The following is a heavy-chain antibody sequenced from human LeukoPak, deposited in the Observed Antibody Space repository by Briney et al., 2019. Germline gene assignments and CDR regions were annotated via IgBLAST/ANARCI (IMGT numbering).Heavy chain of an antibody. CDR3: ARVTTGGYYNC. CDR1: GGSISRGSYY. D-gene: IGHD3-22*01. V-gene: IGHV4-61*02. J-gene: IGHJ4*02. CDR2: IYTSGST. Sequence: SETLSLTCTSSGGSISRGSYYWSWIRQPAGKGLEWIGRIYTSGSTNYNPSLKSRVTISVDTSKNQFSLKLSSVTAADTAVYYCARVTTGGYYNCWGQGTLVTVSS.